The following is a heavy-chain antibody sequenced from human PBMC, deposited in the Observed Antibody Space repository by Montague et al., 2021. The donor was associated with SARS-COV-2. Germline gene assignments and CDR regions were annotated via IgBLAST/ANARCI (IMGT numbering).Heavy chain of an antibody. CDR3: AGAYCGGDCYFYWYFDL. D-gene: IGHD2-21*02. CDR2: TYYRSKWYN. V-gene: IGHV6-1*01. J-gene: IGHJ2*01. Sequence: CAISGDSVSSNIATWNWIRQSPSRGLEWLGRTYYRSKWYNDYAVSVKSRVIINPDTSNSRISLQLNSVTPKDTAVYYCAGAYCGGDCYFYWYFDLWGRGTLVTVSS. CDR1: GDSVSSNIAT.